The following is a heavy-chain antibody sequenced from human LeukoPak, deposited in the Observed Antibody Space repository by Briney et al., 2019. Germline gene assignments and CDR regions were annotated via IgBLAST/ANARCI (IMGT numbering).Heavy chain of an antibody. CDR2: IYYSGST. J-gene: IGHJ5*02. V-gene: IGHV4-59*08. CDR3: ARQSGIAAAGPSFDP. Sequence: SETLSLTCTVSGGSTSSYYWSWIRQPPGKGLEWIGYIYYSGSTNYNPSLKSRVTISVDTSKNQFSLKLSSVTAADTAVYYCARQSGIAAAGPSFDPWGQGTLVTVSS. D-gene: IGHD6-13*01. CDR1: GGSTSSYY.